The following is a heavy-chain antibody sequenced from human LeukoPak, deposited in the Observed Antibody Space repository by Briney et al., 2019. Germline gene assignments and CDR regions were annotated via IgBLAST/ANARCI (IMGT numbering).Heavy chain of an antibody. CDR2: INPNSGGT. V-gene: IGHV1-2*06. Sequence: ASVTVSCKASGYTFTGYYMHWVRQAPGQGLEWMGRINPNSGGTNYAQKFQGRVTMTRDTSISTAYMELSRLRSDDTAVYYCARDYDYGDYGVYWGQGTLVTVSS. J-gene: IGHJ4*02. D-gene: IGHD4-17*01. CDR3: ARDYDYGDYGVY. CDR1: GYTFTGYY.